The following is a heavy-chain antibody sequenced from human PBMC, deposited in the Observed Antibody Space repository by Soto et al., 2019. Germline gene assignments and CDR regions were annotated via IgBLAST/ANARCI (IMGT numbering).Heavy chain of an antibody. CDR1: GFTFSSYG. CDR3: ARDWGGAVVASLMDV. J-gene: IGHJ6*02. Sequence: GGSLRLSCAASGFTFSSYGMHWVRQAPGKGLEWVAVIWYDGSNKYYADSVKGRFTISRDNSKNTLYLQMNSLRAEDTAVYYCARDWGGAVVASLMDVWGQGTTVTVSS. CDR2: IWYDGSNK. D-gene: IGHD2-15*01. V-gene: IGHV3-33*01.